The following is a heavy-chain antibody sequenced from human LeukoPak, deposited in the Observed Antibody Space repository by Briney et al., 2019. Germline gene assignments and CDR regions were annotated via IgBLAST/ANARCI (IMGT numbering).Heavy chain of an antibody. CDR1: GFALSSFW. CDR2: INSDGSST. Sequence: GGSLRLFCEASGFALSSFWVHWVPQAPGKGLVSVSRINSDGSSTTYADSVKGRFTISRDNAKNTLYLHMNSLRAEDTAVYYCARDRATVTAPYNDYWGQGTLVTVSS. D-gene: IGHD4-17*01. V-gene: IGHV3-74*01. J-gene: IGHJ4*02. CDR3: ARDRATVTAPYNDY.